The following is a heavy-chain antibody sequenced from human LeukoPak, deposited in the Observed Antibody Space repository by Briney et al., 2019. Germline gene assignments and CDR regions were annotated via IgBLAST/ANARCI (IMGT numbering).Heavy chain of an antibody. J-gene: IGHJ6*02. CDR1: GFTFSNYW. CDR3: ARAMDV. V-gene: IGHV3-7*01. Sequence: GGSLRLSCAASGFTFSNYWMTWVRQAPGKGLEWVANMKEDGSEKYYVDSVKGQFTISRDNAKNSLYLQMNSLRAEDTAVYYCARAMDVWGQGTTVTVSS. CDR2: MKEDGSEK.